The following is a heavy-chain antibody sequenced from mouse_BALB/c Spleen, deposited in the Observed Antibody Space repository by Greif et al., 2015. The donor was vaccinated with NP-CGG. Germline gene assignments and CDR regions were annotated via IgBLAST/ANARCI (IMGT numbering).Heavy chain of an antibody. Sequence: EVNVVESGGGLVKPGGSLKLSCAASGFAFSSYDMSWVRQTPEKRLEWVAYISSGGGSTYYPGTVKGRFTISRDNAKNTLYLQMSSLKPEDTAMYYCARYDGYYYYAMDYCGQGTSVTVSS. J-gene: IGHJ4*01. CDR1: GFAFSSYD. V-gene: IGHV5-12-1*01. D-gene: IGHD2-3*01. CDR2: ISSGGGST. CDR3: ARYDGYYYYAMDY.